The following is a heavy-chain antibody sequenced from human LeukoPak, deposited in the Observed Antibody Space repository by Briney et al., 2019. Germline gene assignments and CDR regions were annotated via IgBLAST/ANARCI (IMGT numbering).Heavy chain of an antibody. CDR3: ARIKGSSSVWWAADPKPYDYYYMDV. CDR2: INPHSGGT. V-gene: IGHV1-46*01. Sequence: GASVKVSCKASGYTFTSYYMHWVRQAPGQGLERMGMINPHSGGTSYAQKFQGRVTMTTDTSTSTAYMELRSLRSDDTAVYYCARIKGSSSVWWAADPKPYDYYYMDVWGKGTTVTVSS. J-gene: IGHJ6*03. CDR1: GYTFTSYY. D-gene: IGHD6-6*01.